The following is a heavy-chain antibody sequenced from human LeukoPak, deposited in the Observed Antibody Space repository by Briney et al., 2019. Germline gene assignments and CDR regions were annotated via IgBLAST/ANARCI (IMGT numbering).Heavy chain of an antibody. CDR1: GGSISSSSYY. Sequence: SETLSLTCTVSGGSISSSSYYWGWIRQPPGKGLEWIGSIYYSGSTYYNPSLKSRVTISVDTSKNQFSLKLSSVTAADTAVYYCARHTISYYYDSSPPDYWGQGTLVTVSS. CDR3: ARHTISYYYDSSPPDY. J-gene: IGHJ4*02. V-gene: IGHV4-39*01. CDR2: IYYSGST. D-gene: IGHD3-22*01.